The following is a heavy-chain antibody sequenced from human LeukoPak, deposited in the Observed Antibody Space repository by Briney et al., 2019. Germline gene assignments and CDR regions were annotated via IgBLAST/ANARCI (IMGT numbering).Heavy chain of an antibody. J-gene: IGHJ6*02. CDR1: GGSISSGGYY. Sequence: SETLSLTCTVSGGSISSGGYYWSWIRQHPGKGLEWIGYIYYSGSTYYNPSLKSRVTISVDTSKNQFSLKLSSVTAADTAVCYCARLVVPAAIPSYYYGMDVWGQGTTVTVSS. V-gene: IGHV4-31*03. CDR3: ARLVVPAAIPSYYYGMDV. CDR2: IYYSGST. D-gene: IGHD2-2*02.